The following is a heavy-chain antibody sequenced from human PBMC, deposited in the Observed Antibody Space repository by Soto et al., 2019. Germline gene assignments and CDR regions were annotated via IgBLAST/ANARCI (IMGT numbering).Heavy chain of an antibody. J-gene: IGHJ4*02. D-gene: IGHD3-16*02. CDR3: ATIIVHY. CDR2: ISNDGTKK. CDR1: GFTFSNFA. Sequence: QVQLVESGGRVVQPGSSLRLSCADSGFTFSNFAMHWVRQTPGKGLEWVAVISNDGTKKVYADSVKGRFTISRDNSKNILYLEMNTLRPEDTAVYYCATIIVHYWGQGTLVTVSS. V-gene: IGHV3-30-3*01.